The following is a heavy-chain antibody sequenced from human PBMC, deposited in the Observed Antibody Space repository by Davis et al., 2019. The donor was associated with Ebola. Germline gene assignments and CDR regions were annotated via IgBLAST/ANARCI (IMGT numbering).Heavy chain of an antibody. CDR1: GFTFSSYA. CDR3: AMPVDTAVLTGWFDA. CDR2: ISGSGGYT. J-gene: IGHJ5*02. Sequence: GGSLRLSCAASGFTFSSYAMSWVRQAPGKGLEWVSTISGSGGYTYYVDSVKGRFTVSRDNSNNTLYLQMNSLRAEDTAVYYCAMPVDTAVLTGWFDAWGQGTLVTVSS. D-gene: IGHD5-18*01. V-gene: IGHV3-23*01.